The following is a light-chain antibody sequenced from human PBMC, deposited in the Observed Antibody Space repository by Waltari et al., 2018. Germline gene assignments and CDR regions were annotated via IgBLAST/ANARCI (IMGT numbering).Light chain of an antibody. V-gene: IGKV3-20*01. CDR3: QKYVNLPAT. Sequence: TLACRAGQEVGKYLAWYEQQPGQAPRLLISHASIRATDIPDRFSGSGSGTDFTITISRLEPEDFAVYYCQKYVNLPATFGQGTKVEIK. J-gene: IGKJ1*01. CDR2: HAS. CDR1: QEVGKY.